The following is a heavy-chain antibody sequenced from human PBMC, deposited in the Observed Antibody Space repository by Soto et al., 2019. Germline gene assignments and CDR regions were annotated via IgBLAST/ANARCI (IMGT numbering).Heavy chain of an antibody. D-gene: IGHD1-26*01. CDR1: GYTFTSYG. Sequence: QVQLVQSGAEVKKPGASVKVSCKASGYTFTSYGISWVRQAPGQGLEWMGWISAYNGNTNDAQKLQGRVTMTTDTSTSTAYMELRSLRSDDTAVYYCARDHDTGRWEPRTNWFDPWGQGTLVTVSS. J-gene: IGHJ5*02. V-gene: IGHV1-18*01. CDR3: ARDHDTGRWEPRTNWFDP. CDR2: ISAYNGNT.